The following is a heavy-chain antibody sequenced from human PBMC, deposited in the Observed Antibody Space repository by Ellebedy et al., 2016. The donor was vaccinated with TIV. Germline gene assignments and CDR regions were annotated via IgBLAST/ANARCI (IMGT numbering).Heavy chain of an antibody. V-gene: IGHV3-23*01. J-gene: IGHJ4*02. Sequence: PGGSLRLSCAASGFTFNNYAMSWVRQAPGQGLEWVSGFGVSDDSTYYAESVKGRFTISRDNFKNTLYLQMNSLSAEDTAIYYCARGKSGTYIHHAFDYWGQGTLVTVFS. CDR2: FGVSDDST. CDR3: ARGKSGTYIHHAFDY. CDR1: GFTFNNYA. D-gene: IGHD1-14*01.